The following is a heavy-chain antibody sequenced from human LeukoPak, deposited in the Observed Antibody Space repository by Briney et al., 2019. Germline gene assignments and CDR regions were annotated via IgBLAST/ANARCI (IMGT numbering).Heavy chain of an antibody. V-gene: IGHV3-30*02. CDR1: GFTFSSYG. Sequence: GGSLRLSCAASGFTFSSYGMHWVRQAPGKGLEGVAFIRYDGSNKYYADSVKGRFTISRDNSKNTLYLQLNSLRAEDTAVYYCAKVVRYDYYYYMDVWGKGTTVTVSS. J-gene: IGHJ6*03. D-gene: IGHD2-8*02. CDR3: AKVVRYDYYYYMDV. CDR2: IRYDGSNK.